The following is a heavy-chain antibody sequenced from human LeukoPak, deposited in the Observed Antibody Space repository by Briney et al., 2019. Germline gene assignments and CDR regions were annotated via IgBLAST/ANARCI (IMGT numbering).Heavy chain of an antibody. J-gene: IGHJ3*01. Sequence: GGSLRLSCAASGFTFSSYAMSWVRQAPGKGLEWVSAISDRGGDTYYADSVKGRFTISRDNSKNTLYLQMNSLRAEDTAVYYCAKDQLYYYDSSGYTWGQGTMVTVSS. D-gene: IGHD3-22*01. CDR1: GFTFSSYA. V-gene: IGHV3-23*01. CDR3: AKDQLYYYDSSGYT. CDR2: ISDRGGDT.